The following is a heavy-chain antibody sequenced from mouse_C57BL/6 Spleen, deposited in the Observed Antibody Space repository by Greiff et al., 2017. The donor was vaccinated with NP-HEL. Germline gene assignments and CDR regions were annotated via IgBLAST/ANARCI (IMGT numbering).Heavy chain of an antibody. Sequence: EVQRVESGEGLVKPGGSLKLSCAASGFTFSSYAMSWVRQTPEKRLEWVAYISSGGDYIYYADTVKGRFTISRDNARNTLYLQMSSLKSEDTAMYYCTRDYDYDPDAYYFDYWGQGTTLTVSS. CDR3: TRDYDYDPDAYYFDY. J-gene: IGHJ2*01. CDR1: GFTFSSYA. CDR2: ISSGGDYI. V-gene: IGHV5-9-1*02. D-gene: IGHD2-4*01.